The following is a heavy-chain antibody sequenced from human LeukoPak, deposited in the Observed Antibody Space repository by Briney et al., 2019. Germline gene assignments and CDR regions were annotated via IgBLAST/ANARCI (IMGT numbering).Heavy chain of an antibody. CDR2: IYHSGST. CDR1: GYSISSGYY. D-gene: IGHD6-19*01. V-gene: IGHV4-38-2*02. CDR3: ARRLEISSGWPPYYYYYMDV. Sequence: SETLSLTCTVSGYSISSGYYWGWIRQPPGKGLEWIGSIYHSGSTYYNPSLKSRVTISVDTSKNQFSLKLSSVTAADTAVYYCARRLEISSGWPPYYYYYMDVWGKGTTVTVSS. J-gene: IGHJ6*03.